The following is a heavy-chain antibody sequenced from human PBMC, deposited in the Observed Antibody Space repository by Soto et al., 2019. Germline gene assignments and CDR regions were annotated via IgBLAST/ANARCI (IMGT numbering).Heavy chain of an antibody. CDR2: ISPYTGNT. CDR3: VMVDNYVTPTPQDV. V-gene: IGHV1-18*01. Sequence: QVQLVQSGDEVKKPGASVKVSCKASGYIFVNHGIALVRQAPGQGLEWMGWISPYTGNTHSATKVQGRLTMTTDTSTSTAYMDLGSLTSDDTAVYYCVMVDNYVTPTPQDVWGQGTTVTVSS. CDR1: GYIFVNHG. J-gene: IGHJ6*02. D-gene: IGHD3-16*01.